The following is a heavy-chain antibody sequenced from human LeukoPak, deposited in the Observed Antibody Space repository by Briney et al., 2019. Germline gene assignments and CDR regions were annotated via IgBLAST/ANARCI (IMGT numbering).Heavy chain of an antibody. D-gene: IGHD3-22*01. Sequence: GGSLRLSCAASGFTFSSYAMHWVRQAPGKGLEWVAVISYDGSNKYYADSVKGRFTISRDNSKNTLYLQMNSLRAEDAAVYYCARDGDSSGYYLPNFDYWGQGTLVTVSS. CDR3: ARDGDSSGYYLPNFDY. CDR2: ISYDGSNK. CDR1: GFTFSSYA. V-gene: IGHV3-30*01. J-gene: IGHJ4*02.